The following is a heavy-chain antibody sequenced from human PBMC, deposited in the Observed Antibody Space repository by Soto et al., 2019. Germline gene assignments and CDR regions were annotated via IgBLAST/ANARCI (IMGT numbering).Heavy chain of an antibody. CDR2: IYNTGPH. Sequence: QVQLQDSAPGLVRPSGTLPLTASASGASSSNYTWSWVPQPPGKRLEWIGFIYNTGPHDYNPSLRGRATISVYTSKDQFSLKLTSVTAADTAVYYCARDRDRHSSGLPSFDPWGQGILVTVSS. CDR3: ARDRDRHSSGLPSFDP. V-gene: IGHV4-59*13. D-gene: IGHD3-22*01. CDR1: GASSSNYT. J-gene: IGHJ5*02.